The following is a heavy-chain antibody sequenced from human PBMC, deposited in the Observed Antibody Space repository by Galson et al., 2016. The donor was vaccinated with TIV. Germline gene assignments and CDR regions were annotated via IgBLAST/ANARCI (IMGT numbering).Heavy chain of an antibody. J-gene: IGHJ6*02. D-gene: IGHD2/OR15-2a*01. Sequence: SVKVSCKASGGTFSNFAISWVRQAPGQGLEWIGGIIPMSGASKYAQRFQGRVTMTTDESTRTADMELSSLRSDDMAVYYCARAASMANHYYYGMDLLGQGTTVIVSS. CDR2: IIPMSGAS. CDR3: ARAASMANHYYYGMDL. CDR1: GGTFSNFA. V-gene: IGHV1-69*05.